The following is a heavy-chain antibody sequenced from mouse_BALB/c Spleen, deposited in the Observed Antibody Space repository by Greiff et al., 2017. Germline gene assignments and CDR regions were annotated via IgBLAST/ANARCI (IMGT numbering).Heavy chain of an antibody. J-gene: IGHJ4*01. CDR3: ARQTGMDY. D-gene: IGHD4-1*01. Sequence: SGGDLVKPGGSLKLSCAASGFTFSSYGMSWVRQTPDKRLEWVATISSGGSYTYYPDSVKGRFTISRDNAKNTLYLQMSSLKSEDTAMYYCARQTGMDYWGQGTSVTVSS. V-gene: IGHV5-6*01. CDR2: ISSGGSYT. CDR1: GFTFSSYG.